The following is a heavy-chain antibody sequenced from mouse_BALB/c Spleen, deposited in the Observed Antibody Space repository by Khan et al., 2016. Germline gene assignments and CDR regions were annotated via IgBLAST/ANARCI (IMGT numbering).Heavy chain of an antibody. J-gene: IGHJ4*01. V-gene: IGHV2-6-7*01. CDR1: GFSLTGYG. CDR3: ARDRDGYSYAMDY. CDR2: IWGDGST. D-gene: IGHD2-3*01. Sequence: QVQLKQSGPGLVAPSQSLSITCTVSGFSLTGYGVNWVRQPPGKGLEWLGMIWGDGSTDYNSALKSRLSISKDNSKSQVFLKMNSLQTDVTASYYCARDRDGYSYAMDYWGQGTSVTVSS.